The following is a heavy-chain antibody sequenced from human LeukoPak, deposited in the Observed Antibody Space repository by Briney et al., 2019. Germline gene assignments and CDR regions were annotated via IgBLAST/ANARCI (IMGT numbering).Heavy chain of an antibody. Sequence: GGSLRLSCAASGFTFSSYEMNWVRQAPGKGLEWVSYISSSGSTIYYADSVKGRFTISRDNSKNTLYLQMNSLRAEDTAVYYCAKDFPAYSSSWYYYYYYMDVWGKGTTVTISS. D-gene: IGHD6-13*01. J-gene: IGHJ6*03. CDR3: AKDFPAYSSSWYYYYYYMDV. CDR2: ISSSGSTI. CDR1: GFTFSSYE. V-gene: IGHV3-48*03.